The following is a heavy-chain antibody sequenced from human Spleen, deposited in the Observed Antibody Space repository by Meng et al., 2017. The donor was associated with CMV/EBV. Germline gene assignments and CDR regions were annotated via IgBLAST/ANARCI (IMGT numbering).Heavy chain of an antibody. D-gene: IGHD1-26*01. CDR3: ARAIGVPGAGDYFDY. J-gene: IGHJ4*02. V-gene: IGHV4-39*02. CDR1: GGSISTDTYY. CDR2: IYYGGNT. Sequence: GSLRLSCTVSGGSISTDTYYWGWVRQPPGKGLEWIGTIYYGGNTYYNPSLKSRVTISVDTSKNQFSLKLSSVTAADTAVYCCARAIGVPGAGDYFDYWGQGTLVTVSS.